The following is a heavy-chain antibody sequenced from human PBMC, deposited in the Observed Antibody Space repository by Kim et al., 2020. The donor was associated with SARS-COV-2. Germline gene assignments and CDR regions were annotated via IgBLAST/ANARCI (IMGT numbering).Heavy chain of an antibody. Sequence: TYYADSVKGRFSLSRDSSRDTMSLKMNGLRVEDTALYFCVRGHRGGSFDLWGQGTMVTVSS. J-gene: IGHJ3*01. CDR2: T. CDR3: VRGHRGGSFDL. V-gene: IGHV3-23*05. D-gene: IGHD3-10*01.